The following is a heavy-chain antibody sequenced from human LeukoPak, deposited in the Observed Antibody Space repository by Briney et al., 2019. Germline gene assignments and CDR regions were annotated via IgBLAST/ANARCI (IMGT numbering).Heavy chain of an antibody. J-gene: IGHJ5*02. Sequence: ASVKVSCKASGYTFTGYYMHWVRQAPGQGLEWMGWINPNSGGTNYAQKFQGRVTMTRDTSISTAYMELSRLRSDDTAVYYCAREKFGSTSCLEPWGQGTLVTVSS. D-gene: IGHD2-2*01. CDR2: INPNSGGT. CDR3: AREKFGSTSCLEP. V-gene: IGHV1-2*02. CDR1: GYTFTGYY.